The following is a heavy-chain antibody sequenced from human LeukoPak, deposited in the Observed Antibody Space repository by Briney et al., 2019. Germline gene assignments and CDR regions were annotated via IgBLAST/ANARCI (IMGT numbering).Heavy chain of an antibody. J-gene: IGHJ4*02. CDR3: ARPRYGFGRPHFDY. CDR2: INHSGST. D-gene: IGHD3/OR15-3a*01. CDR1: GFTFSTYA. Sequence: GSLRLSCAASGFTFSTYAMSWVRQAPGKGLEWIGEINHSGSTNYNPSLKSRVTISVDTSKNQFSLKLSSVTAADTAVYYCARPRYGFGRPHFDYWGQGTLVTVSS. V-gene: IGHV4-34*01.